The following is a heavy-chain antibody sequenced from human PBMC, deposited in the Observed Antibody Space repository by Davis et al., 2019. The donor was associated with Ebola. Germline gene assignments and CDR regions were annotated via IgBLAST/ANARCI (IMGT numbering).Heavy chain of an antibody. CDR1: GFTFSSYS. CDR3: VRDQRPYYYDSSGYYALVY. D-gene: IGHD3-22*01. J-gene: IGHJ4*02. V-gene: IGHV3-21*05. CDR2: VTKTSSSI. Sequence: PGGSLRLSCAASGFTFSSYSMNWVRQAPGKGLEWVSYVTKTSSSIYYADSVKGRFTISRDNAKSSLFLQMNSLRAEDTAVYYCVRDQRPYYYDSSGYYALVYWGQGTLVTVSS.